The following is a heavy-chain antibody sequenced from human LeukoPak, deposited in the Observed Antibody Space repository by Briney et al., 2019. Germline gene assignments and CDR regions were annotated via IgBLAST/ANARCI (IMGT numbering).Heavy chain of an antibody. J-gene: IGHJ1*01. CDR3: ARGGHFSSYKEYFHN. CDR2: INGDGSTT. Sequence: PGGSLRLSCAASGFSFRSCWMHWVRQAPGKELVWVSRINGDGSTTNYADSVRGRFTISRDNAKNTLYLQMNSLRAEDTAVYSCARGGHFSSYKEYFHNWGQGTLVSVSS. CDR1: GFSFRSCW. D-gene: IGHD6-13*01. V-gene: IGHV3-74*01.